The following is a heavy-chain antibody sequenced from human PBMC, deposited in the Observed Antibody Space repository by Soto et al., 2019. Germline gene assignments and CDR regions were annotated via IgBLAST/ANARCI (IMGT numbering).Heavy chain of an antibody. CDR3: AKGAVTSIFGYFDY. CDR1: GFTFDDFA. D-gene: IGHD3-3*01. V-gene: IGHV3-9*01. CDR2: ISWNSGNI. Sequence: ESGGGLVQPGRSLRLSCAASGFTFDDFAMHWVRQVPGKGLEWVSSISWNSGNIVYADSVKGRFTISRDSAKNSLYLQMNSLRTEDTALYHCAKGAVTSIFGYFDYWGQGTLVTVSS. J-gene: IGHJ4*02.